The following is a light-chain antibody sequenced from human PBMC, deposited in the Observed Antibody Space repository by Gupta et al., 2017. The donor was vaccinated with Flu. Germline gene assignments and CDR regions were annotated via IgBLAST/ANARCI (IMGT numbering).Light chain of an antibody. Sequence: DIVMTQSPDSLAVSLGERATINCKSSQSVLYSSNNKNYLAWYQQKPGQPPKLLIYWASTRESGVPDRFSGSGSGTDFTLTISSRQAEDVAVYYCQQEDSTSFTFGHGTKVDIK. J-gene: IGKJ3*01. CDR3: QQEDSTSFT. V-gene: IGKV4-1*01. CDR2: WAS. CDR1: QSVLYSSNNKNY.